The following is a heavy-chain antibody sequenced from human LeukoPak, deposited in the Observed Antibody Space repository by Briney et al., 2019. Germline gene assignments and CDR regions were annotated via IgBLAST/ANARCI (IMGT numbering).Heavy chain of an antibody. CDR1: GFTFSSYG. CDR2: IRYDGSNK. CDR3: ARDHANWGTQDAFNI. D-gene: IGHD7-27*01. J-gene: IGHJ3*02. Sequence: PGGSLRLSCAASGFTFSSYGMHWVRQAPGKGLEWVAFIRYDGSNKYYADSVKGRFTISRDNAKNSLYLQMNSLRAEDTAVYYCARDHANWGTQDAFNIWGQGTMVTVSS. V-gene: IGHV3-30*02.